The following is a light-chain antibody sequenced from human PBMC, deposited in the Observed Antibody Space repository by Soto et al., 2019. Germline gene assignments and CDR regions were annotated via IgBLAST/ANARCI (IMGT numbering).Light chain of an antibody. V-gene: IGKV3-20*01. Sequence: EIVLTQSPGTLSLSPGERATLSCRASQSVSSNYLAWYQQKPGQAPRLLIYGASSRATGVADRFSGSGSGTDFTLTISRLEPEDFAVYYCQHYGNSRVTFGPGTKVDMK. CDR1: QSVSSNY. CDR3: QHYGNSRVT. CDR2: GAS. J-gene: IGKJ3*01.